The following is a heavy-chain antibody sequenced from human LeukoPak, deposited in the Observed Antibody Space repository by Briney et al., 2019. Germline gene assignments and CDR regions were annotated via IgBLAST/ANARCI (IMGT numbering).Heavy chain of an antibody. CDR2: ISGSGGST. CDR1: GFTFSSYA. CDR3: AKDRTAGYDGLVDY. J-gene: IGHJ4*02. V-gene: IGHV3-23*01. Sequence: GGSLRLSCAASGFTFSSYAMSWVRQAPGKGLEWVSTISGSGGSTYYADFVKGRFTISRDNSKNTLFLQMHSLRAEDTAVYYCAKDRTAGYDGLVDYWGQGTLVTVSS. D-gene: IGHD5-12*01.